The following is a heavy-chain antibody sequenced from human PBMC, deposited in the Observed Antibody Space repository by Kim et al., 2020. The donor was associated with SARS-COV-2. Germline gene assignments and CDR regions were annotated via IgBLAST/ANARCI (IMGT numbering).Heavy chain of an antibody. V-gene: IGHV4-30-4*08. CDR3: ARGPRRYDYNNYASDY. J-gene: IGHJ4*02. CDR1: GDSISSGDHY. CDR2: SYYRGST. Sequence: SETLSLTCSVSGDSISSGDHYWSWIRQPPGEGLEWIGYSYYRGSTYYSPSLKSRVNISVDTSKNQFFLELNSVTAADTAVYYCARGPRRYDYNNYASDYWGQGILVTVSS. D-gene: IGHD4-4*01.